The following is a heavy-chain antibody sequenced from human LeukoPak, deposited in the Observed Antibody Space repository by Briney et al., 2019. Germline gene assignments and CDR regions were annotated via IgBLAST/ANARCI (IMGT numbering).Heavy chain of an antibody. Sequence: GGSLRLSCAASGFTFSNYWMSWVRQAPGKGLEWVANMKEDGSEKNYVDSVKGRFTISRDNAQDSLYLQMNSLRAEDTAVYYCARDFRYCSGGSCYPPNWFDPWGQGTLVTVSS. J-gene: IGHJ5*02. CDR2: MKEDGSEK. CDR1: GFTFSNYW. V-gene: IGHV3-7*01. D-gene: IGHD2-15*01. CDR3: ARDFRYCSGGSCYPPNWFDP.